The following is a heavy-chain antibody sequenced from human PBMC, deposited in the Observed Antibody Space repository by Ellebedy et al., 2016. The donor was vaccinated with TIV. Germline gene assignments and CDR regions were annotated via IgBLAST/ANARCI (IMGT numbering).Heavy chain of an antibody. V-gene: IGHV3-30*04. J-gene: IGHJ2*01. CDR1: GFTFSSYA. Sequence: GGSLRLSXAASGFTFSSYAMHWVRQAPAKGLEWVAAISYDGSNENYVDSVKGRFTISRDNSKNTLYLQMNTLRAEDTAVYYCARDRTYYDTRGYDWYFDLWGRGTLVTVSS. D-gene: IGHD3-22*01. CDR3: ARDRTYYDTRGYDWYFDL. CDR2: ISYDGSNE.